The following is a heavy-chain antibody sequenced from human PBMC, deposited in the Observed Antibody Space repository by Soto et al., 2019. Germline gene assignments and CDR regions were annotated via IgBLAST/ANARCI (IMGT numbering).Heavy chain of an antibody. J-gene: IGHJ5*02. D-gene: IGHD5-12*01. V-gene: IGHV6-1*01. Sequence: SQTLSLTCAISGDRVSSNTASWNWIRQSPSGGLEWLGRTYFRSKWYNDYAVSVKSRIIINPDTSNNQFSLQLNSVTPEDTAVYFCAKGDNLGPKTGYAFDPWGQGIMVTVSS. CDR2: TYFRSKWYN. CDR1: GDRVSSNTAS. CDR3: AKGDNLGPKTGYAFDP.